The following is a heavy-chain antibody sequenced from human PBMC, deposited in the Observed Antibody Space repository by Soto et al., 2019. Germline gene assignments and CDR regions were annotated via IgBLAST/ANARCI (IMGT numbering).Heavy chain of an antibody. V-gene: IGHV4-59*01. CDR2: IYYNGST. D-gene: IGHD2-2*01. J-gene: IGHJ6*02. CDR1: GGSISSYC. CDR3: ARDRAASASGYALSPPYYYYDMVV. Sequence: HVQLQESAPGLVKPSETLSLTCTVPGGSISSYCWSWIRQPPGKGMEWFGYIYYNGSTNYNPSLKSRATITVGTSTNQFSLKLSSVTAADSAVYYCARDRAASASGYALSPPYYYYDMVVWGQGTEVTVSS.